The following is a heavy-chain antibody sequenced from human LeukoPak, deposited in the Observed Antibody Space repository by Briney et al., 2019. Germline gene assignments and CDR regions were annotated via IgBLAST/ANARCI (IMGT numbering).Heavy chain of an antibody. J-gene: IGHJ4*02. D-gene: IGHD3-10*01. CDR2: ISSSGST. CDR3: ARGAFYYYGSGSYYPDY. Sequence: SETLSLTCTVSGDSISSGDYYWSWIRQPAGKGLEWIGRISSSGSTNYNPSLKSRVTISVDTSKNQFSLKLSSVTAADTAVYYCARGAFYYYGSGSYYPDYWGQGTLVTVSA. CDR1: GDSISSGDYY. V-gene: IGHV4-61*02.